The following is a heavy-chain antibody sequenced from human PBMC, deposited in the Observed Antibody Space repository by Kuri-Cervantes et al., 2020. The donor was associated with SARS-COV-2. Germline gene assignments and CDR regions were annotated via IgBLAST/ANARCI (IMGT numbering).Heavy chain of an antibody. Sequence: GSLRLSCTVSGGSISSSSYYWGWIRRPPGKGLEWIGSIYYSSSTYYNPYHKSRVTISVDTSKNQFALKLSSVTASDTAVYYCARDGDLLWFGDWGQGALVTVSS. J-gene: IGHJ4*02. CDR3: ARDGDLLWFGD. CDR1: GGSISSSSYY. D-gene: IGHD3-10*01. CDR2: IYYSSST. V-gene: IGHV4-39*06.